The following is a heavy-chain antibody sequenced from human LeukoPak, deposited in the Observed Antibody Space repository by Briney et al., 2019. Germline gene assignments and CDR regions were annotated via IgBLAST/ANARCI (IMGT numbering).Heavy chain of an antibody. CDR2: IHYTGST. V-gene: IGHV4-59*01. Sequence: SETLSLTCTVSGGSINSYYWSWIRQPPGKGLECIGYIHYTGSTNYNPSLKSRVTISVDTSKNQFSLRLSSVTAADTAVYYCARGQKYRSGYTVTELGSGYFDYWGQGTLVTVSS. CDR1: GGSINSYY. CDR3: ARGQKYRSGYTVTELGSGYFDY. J-gene: IGHJ4*02. D-gene: IGHD5-18*01.